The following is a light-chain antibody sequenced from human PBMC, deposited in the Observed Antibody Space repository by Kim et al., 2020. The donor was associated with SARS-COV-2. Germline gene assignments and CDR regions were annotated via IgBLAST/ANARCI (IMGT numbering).Light chain of an antibody. V-gene: IGKV1-5*01. Sequence: DIQVTQSPSTVSASVGDRVTITCRASQSVDNWVAWYQQKSGKAPKLLIFDASTLESGVPSRFSGSGSGTEFTLTFSRLDPDDFATYYCQQYDTKRTFGQGTKLEI. J-gene: IGKJ1*01. CDR1: QSVDNW. CDR2: DAS. CDR3: QQYDTKRT.